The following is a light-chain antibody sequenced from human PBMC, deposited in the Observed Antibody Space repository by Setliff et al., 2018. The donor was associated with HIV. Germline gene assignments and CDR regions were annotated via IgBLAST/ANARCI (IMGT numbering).Light chain of an antibody. J-gene: IGLJ1*01. V-gene: IGLV2-14*01. CDR2: EVS. CDR3: SSYTSNNLYV. CDR1: SSDVGTYNY. Sequence: QSALTQPASVSGSPGPSITISCTGTSSDVGTYNYVSWYQQHPGKAPKLMIYEVSNRPSGVSNRFSGSKSGNTASLTISGLQAEDEADYYCSSYTSNNLYVFGTGTKVTVL.